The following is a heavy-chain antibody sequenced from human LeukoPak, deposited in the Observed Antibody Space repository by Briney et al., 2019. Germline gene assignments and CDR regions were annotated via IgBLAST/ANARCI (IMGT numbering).Heavy chain of an antibody. Sequence: SETLSLTCAVYGGSFSGSYWSWIRQPPGKGLEWIGEINHSGSTSYNPSLKSRVTMSVDTSKNQFSLKLSSVTAADTAVYYCASIDFWSDYWGQGTLVTVSS. J-gene: IGHJ4*02. CDR2: INHSGST. V-gene: IGHV4-34*01. CDR1: GGSFSGSY. CDR3: ASIDFWSDY. D-gene: IGHD3-3*01.